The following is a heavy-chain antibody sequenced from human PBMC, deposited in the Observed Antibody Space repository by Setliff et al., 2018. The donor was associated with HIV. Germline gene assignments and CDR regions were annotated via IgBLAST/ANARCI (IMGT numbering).Heavy chain of an antibody. CDR2: ITSSGSTI. D-gene: IGHD2-21*02. Sequence: GGSLRLSCAASGFTFSSYSMNWVRQAPGKGLEWVSYITSSGSTIYYADSVKGRFTISRDNAKSSLYLQMNSLRAEDTAVYYCAKDLGYCGYNCYSFFDSWGQGTLVTVSS. V-gene: IGHV3-48*04. J-gene: IGHJ4*02. CDR3: AKDLGYCGYNCYSFFDS. CDR1: GFTFSSYS.